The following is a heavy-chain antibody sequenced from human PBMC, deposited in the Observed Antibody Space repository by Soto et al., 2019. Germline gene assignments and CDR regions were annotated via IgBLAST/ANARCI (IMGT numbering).Heavy chain of an antibody. J-gene: IGHJ6*02. Sequence: PGGSLRLSCAASGFTFSSYWMSWVCQAPGKGLEWVANIKQDGSEKYYVDSVKGRFTISRDNAKNSLYLQMNSLRAEDTAVYYCARDREQLVLGLGVYYYYGMDVWGQGTTVTVSS. CDR3: ARDREQLVLGLGVYYYYGMDV. CDR2: IKQDGSEK. D-gene: IGHD6-6*01. V-gene: IGHV3-7*01. CDR1: GFTFSSYW.